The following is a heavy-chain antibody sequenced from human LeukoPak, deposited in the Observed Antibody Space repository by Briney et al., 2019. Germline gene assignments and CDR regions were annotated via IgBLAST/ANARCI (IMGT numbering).Heavy chain of an antibody. CDR2: IYYSGST. D-gene: IGHD1-26*01. CDR1: GGSISTYY. Sequence: SETLSLTCTVSGGSISTYYWSWIRQPPGKGLEWIGSIYYSGSTYYNPSLKSRVTISVDTSKNQFSLKLSSVTAADTAVYYCAASVGATDYWGQGTLVTVSS. CDR3: AASVGATDY. V-gene: IGHV4-59*05. J-gene: IGHJ4*02.